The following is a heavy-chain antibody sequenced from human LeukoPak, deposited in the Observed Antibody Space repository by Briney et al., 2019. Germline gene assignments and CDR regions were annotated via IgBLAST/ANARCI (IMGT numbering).Heavy chain of an antibody. CDR2: ISHDGSSQ. Sequence: QTGRSLRLSSAASGFTFSNYAMHWVRQAPGKGLEWVAVISHDGSSQYYADSMKGRFTISRDNVQNSLYLQMNSLRAEDTAVYYCARWVCSSTSCYYFDYWGQGTLVVVSS. CDR3: ARWVCSSTSCYYFDY. CDR1: GFTFSNYA. D-gene: IGHD2-2*01. V-gene: IGHV3-30-3*01. J-gene: IGHJ4*02.